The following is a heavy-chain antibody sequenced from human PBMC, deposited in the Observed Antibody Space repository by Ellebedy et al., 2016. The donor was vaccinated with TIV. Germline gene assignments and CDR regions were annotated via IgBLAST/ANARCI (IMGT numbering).Heavy chain of an antibody. J-gene: IGHJ3*02. V-gene: IGHV3-48*02. CDR2: ISGSGGSI. CDR3: ARGLRYCGGDCYSLPLYAFDI. D-gene: IGHD2-21*02. CDR1: GFTFSNAW. Sequence: GESLKISCAASGFTFSNAWMNWVRQAPGKGLEWVSAISGSGGSIYYADSVKGRFTISRDNAKNSLYLQMNSLRDEDTAVYYCARGLRYCGGDCYSLPLYAFDIWGQGTMVTVSS.